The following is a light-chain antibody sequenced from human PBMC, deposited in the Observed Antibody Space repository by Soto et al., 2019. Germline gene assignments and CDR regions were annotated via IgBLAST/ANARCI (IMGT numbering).Light chain of an antibody. Sequence: QSALTQPASVSGSPGQSITISCTGTSSDIGAYNYVSWFQQYPGKAPNLMIYEVSKRPSGLSSRFSGFRSGNTGSLAISGPQAEGEADYSCASFAASRLWVFGGGTQVTVL. CDR3: ASFAASRLWV. CDR2: EVS. J-gene: IGLJ3*02. V-gene: IGLV2-14*01. CDR1: SSDIGAYNY.